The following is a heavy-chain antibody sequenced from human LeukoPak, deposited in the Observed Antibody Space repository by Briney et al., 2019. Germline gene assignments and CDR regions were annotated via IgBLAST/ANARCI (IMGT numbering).Heavy chain of an antibody. CDR3: ARHEYSGSYYGLSWFDP. CDR2: IYRSGGT. J-gene: IGHJ5*02. V-gene: IGHV4-38-2*01. Sequence: SETLSLTCAVSNYSISSGYYWGWIRQPPGKGLEWIGTIYRSGGTYYNPSLKSRVTISVDTSKNQFSLKLSSLTAADTAVYYCARHEYSGSYYGLSWFDPWGQGTLVTVSS. D-gene: IGHD1-26*01. CDR1: NYSISSGYY.